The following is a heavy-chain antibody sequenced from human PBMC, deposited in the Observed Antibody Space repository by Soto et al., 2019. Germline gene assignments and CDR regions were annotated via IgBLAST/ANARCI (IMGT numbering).Heavy chain of an antibody. CDR2: INSDGSST. CDR3: AREERGLQLRNAFDI. V-gene: IGHV3-74*01. J-gene: IGHJ3*02. CDR1: GFTFSSYW. D-gene: IGHD5-12*01. Sequence: EVQLVESGGGLVQPGGSLRLSCAASGFTFSSYWMHWVRQAPGKGLVWVSRINSDGSSTSYADSVKGRFTISRDNAKNTLYLQMNSLRAEDTAVYYCAREERGLQLRNAFDIWGQGTMVTVSS.